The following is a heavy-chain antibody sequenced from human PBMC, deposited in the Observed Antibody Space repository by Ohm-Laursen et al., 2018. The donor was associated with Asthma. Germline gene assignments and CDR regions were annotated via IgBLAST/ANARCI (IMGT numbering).Heavy chain of an antibody. Sequence: GSLRLSCAASGFIFDDYAMHWVRQVPGKGLVWVSRVYGDGSNTIYADSVKGRFTISRDNAKNTLYLQMNSLRAEDTAVYYCTRGGHYGSYFDYWGQGTLVTVSS. D-gene: IGHD4-17*01. V-gene: IGHV3-74*01. CDR3: TRGGHYGSYFDY. CDR1: GFIFDDYA. CDR2: VYGDGSNT. J-gene: IGHJ4*02.